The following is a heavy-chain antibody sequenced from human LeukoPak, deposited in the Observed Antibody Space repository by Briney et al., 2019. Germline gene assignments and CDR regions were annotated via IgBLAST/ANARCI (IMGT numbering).Heavy chain of an antibody. CDR2: IYPGDSDT. CDR1: GYSFISYW. Sequence: GESLKISCKGSGYSFISYWIVWVRQMPGKGLEWMGIIYPGDSDTRYSPSFQGQVTISADKSISTAYLQWSSLKASDTAMYYCARRRYYGSGSYAPFDYWGQGTLVTVSS. D-gene: IGHD3-10*01. CDR3: ARRRYYGSGSYAPFDY. J-gene: IGHJ4*02. V-gene: IGHV5-51*01.